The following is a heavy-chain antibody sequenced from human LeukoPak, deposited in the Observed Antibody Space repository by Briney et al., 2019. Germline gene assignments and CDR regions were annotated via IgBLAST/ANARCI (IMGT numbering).Heavy chain of an antibody. CDR2: ISGSGGST. J-gene: IGHJ4*02. CDR3: ARDDRWLQFNN. V-gene: IGHV3-23*01. CDR1: GFSFSSYA. D-gene: IGHD5-24*01. Sequence: GGSLRLSCAAFGFSFSSYAMSWVRQAPGKGLEWVSTISGSGGSTHYADSVKGRFTISRDNSKNTLYLQMNSLRAEDTAVYFCARDDRWLQFNNWGQGTLVTVSS.